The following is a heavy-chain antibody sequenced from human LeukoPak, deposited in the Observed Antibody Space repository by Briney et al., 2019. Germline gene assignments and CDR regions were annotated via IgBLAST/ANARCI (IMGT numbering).Heavy chain of an antibody. D-gene: IGHD4-11*01. CDR1: GYTFTGYY. J-gene: IGHJ3*02. Sequence: GASVKVSCKASGYTFTGYYMHWVRQAPGQGLEWMGWINPNSGGTNYAQKFQGRVTMTRDTSISTAYMELSRLRSDDTAVYYCARGYNNYGYVFDIWGQGTVVTVSS. CDR3: ARGYNNYGYVFDI. V-gene: IGHV1-2*02. CDR2: INPNSGGT.